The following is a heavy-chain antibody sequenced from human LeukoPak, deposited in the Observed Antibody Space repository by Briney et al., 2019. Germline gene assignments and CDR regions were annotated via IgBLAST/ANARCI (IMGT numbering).Heavy chain of an antibody. CDR1: GYTYIDYY. D-gene: IGHD3-10*01. CDR2: FNPIRGGT. V-gene: IGHV1-2*02. CDR3: ASMVRGDRNSPYYYYYMDV. Sequence: ASVKVSCKASGYTYIDYYMHWLRQAPGQELEWMGWFNPIRGGTNYAQKFQGRVTMTRDTSISTAYMELSRLRSDDTAVYYCASMVRGDRNSPYYYYYMDVWGKGTTVTISS. J-gene: IGHJ6*03.